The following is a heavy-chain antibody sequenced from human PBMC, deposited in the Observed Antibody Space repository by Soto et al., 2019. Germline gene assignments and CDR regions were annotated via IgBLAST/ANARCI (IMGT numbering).Heavy chain of an antibody. D-gene: IGHD2-2*01. J-gene: IGHJ6*02. CDR2: IYYSGST. V-gene: IGHV4-61*08. CDR1: GVSASSGGYY. Sequence: PSETLSLTCTISGVSASSGGYYYSWIRQPPGKGLEWIGKIYYSGSTNYNPSLKSRVTISVDTSKNQFSLKLSSVTAADTAMYYCARDVIGYCTSPSCSYNGRDVGGRGATIAVAS. CDR3: ARDVIGYCTSPSCSYNGRDV.